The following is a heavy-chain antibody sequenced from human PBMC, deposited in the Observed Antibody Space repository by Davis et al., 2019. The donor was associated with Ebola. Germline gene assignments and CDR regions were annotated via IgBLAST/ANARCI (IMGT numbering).Heavy chain of an antibody. CDR1: GFTFSSYA. J-gene: IGHJ4*02. CDR2: ISGSGGST. CDR3: ARALSSGWYRGFDY. V-gene: IGHV3-23*01. D-gene: IGHD6-19*01. Sequence: PGGSLRLSCAASGFTFSSYAMSWVRQAPGKGLEWVSAISGSGGSTYYADSVKGRFTISRDNSKNTLYLQMNSLRAEDTAVYYCARALSSGWYRGFDYWGQGTLVTVSS.